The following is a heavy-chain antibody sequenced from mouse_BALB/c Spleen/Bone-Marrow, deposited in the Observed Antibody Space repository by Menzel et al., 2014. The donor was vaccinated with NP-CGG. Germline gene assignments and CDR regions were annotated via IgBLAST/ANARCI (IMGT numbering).Heavy chain of an antibody. J-gene: IGHJ4*01. V-gene: IGHV1S81*02. D-gene: IGHD1-1*01. CDR3: TRLFYGSSDYGMDN. CDR2: INPNNGGS. Sequence: QVQLQQSGAELVKPGASVKLSCKASGYTFTSYWMHWVKLRPGQGFEWIGEINPNNGGSNYNEKFKRKATLTVDKSSSTAYMQLSSLTSEDSAVYYCTRLFYGSSDYGMDNWGQGTSVTVSS. CDR1: GYTFTSYW.